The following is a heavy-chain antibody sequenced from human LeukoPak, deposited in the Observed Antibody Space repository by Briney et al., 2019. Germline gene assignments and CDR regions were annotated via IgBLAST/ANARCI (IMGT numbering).Heavy chain of an antibody. D-gene: IGHD3-3*01. CDR2: IYTSGST. CDR1: GGSISSYY. J-gene: IGHJ3*02. Sequence: PSETLSLTCTVSGGSISSYYWSWIRQPAGKGLEWIGRIYTSGSTNYNPSLKSRVTMSVDTSKNQFSLKLSSVTAADTAVYYCARSAATIFGVVTGDAFDIWGQGTMVTVSS. V-gene: IGHV4-4*07. CDR3: ARSAATIFGVVTGDAFDI.